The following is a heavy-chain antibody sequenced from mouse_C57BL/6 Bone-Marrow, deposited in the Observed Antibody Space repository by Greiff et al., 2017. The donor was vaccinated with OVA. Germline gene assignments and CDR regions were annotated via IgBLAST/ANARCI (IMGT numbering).Heavy chain of an antibody. J-gene: IGHJ3*01. CDR2: IYPGDGDT. CDR1: GYAFSSSW. Sequence: QVHVKQSGPELVKPGASVKISCKASGYAFSSSWMNWVKQRPGKGLEWIGRIYPGDGDTNYNGKFKGKATLTADKSSSTAYMQLSSLTSEDSAVYYCARERGEYCYGSSYEAWFADWGQGTLVTVSA. CDR3: ARERGEYCYGSSYEAWFAD. V-gene: IGHV1-82*01. D-gene: IGHD1-1*01.